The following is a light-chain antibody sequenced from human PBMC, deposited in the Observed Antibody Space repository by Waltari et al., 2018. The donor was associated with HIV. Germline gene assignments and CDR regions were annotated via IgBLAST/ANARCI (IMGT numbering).Light chain of an antibody. CDR1: QSVSSTY. J-gene: IGKJ5*01. CDR2: STY. CDR3: QQYGNSPIT. V-gene: IGKV3-20*01. Sequence: EIVLTQSPGTLSLSPGDRATLSCRASQSVSSTYLGWHQQRPGQAPRLLIYSTYSRAPVVPDRFSGSGSGTDFTLTISGLEPEDFAVYYCQQYGNSPITFGQGTRLGIK.